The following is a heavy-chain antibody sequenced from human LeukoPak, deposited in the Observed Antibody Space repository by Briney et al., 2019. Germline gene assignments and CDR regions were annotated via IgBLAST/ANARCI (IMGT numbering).Heavy chain of an antibody. J-gene: IGHJ3*02. CDR3: ATDIVVVPAATHDVDAFDI. Sequence: ASVKVSCKASGYTFTSYYMHWVRQAPGQGLEWMGIINPSGGSTSYAQKFQGRVAMTRDTSTSTVYMGLSSLRSEDTAVYYCATDIVVVPAATHDVDAFDIWGQGTMVTVSS. CDR2: INPSGGST. CDR1: GYTFTSYY. V-gene: IGHV1-46*01. D-gene: IGHD2-2*01.